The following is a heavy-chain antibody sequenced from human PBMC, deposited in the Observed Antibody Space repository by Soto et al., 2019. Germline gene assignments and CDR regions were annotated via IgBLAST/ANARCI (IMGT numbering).Heavy chain of an antibody. D-gene: IGHD1-20*01. CDR3: ATITTGGRYYYYGMDV. V-gene: IGHV1-18*04. J-gene: IGHJ6*02. CDR1: GYTFTSYG. CDR2: ISAYNGNT. Sequence: QVQLVQSGAEVKKPGASVKVSCKASGYTFTSYGISWVRQAPGQGLEWMGWISAYNGNTNYAQKLQGRVTMTTDTSTSTAYMELRSLRSDDTAVYYCATITTGGRYYYYGMDVWGQGTTVTVSS.